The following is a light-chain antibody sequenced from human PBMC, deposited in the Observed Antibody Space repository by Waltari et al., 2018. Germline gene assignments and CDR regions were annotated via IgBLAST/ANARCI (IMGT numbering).Light chain of an antibody. CDR1: QSVSRA. CDR2: GAS. Sequence: DIVWPPSPGTLSLSLGEKATVSCRASQSVSRALAWYQQKPGQAPRLLIYGASTRATGIPDRFSGSGSGTDFSLTISRLEPDDFAVYYCQHYLRLPVTFGQGTTVEI. V-gene: IGKV3-20*01. J-gene: IGKJ1*01. CDR3: QHYLRLPVT.